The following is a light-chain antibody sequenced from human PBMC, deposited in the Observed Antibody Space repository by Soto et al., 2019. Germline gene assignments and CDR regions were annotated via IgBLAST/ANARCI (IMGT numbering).Light chain of an antibody. CDR1: QSISSY. Sequence: DIQMTQSPSSLSASVGDRVTITCRASQSISSYLNWYQQKPGKAPKLLIYAASSLQSGVPSRFSGSGSGTDFTLTIGSLQPEDFATYYCQQSYSTPWTFGQGTKVDIK. CDR3: QQSYSTPWT. V-gene: IGKV1-39*01. J-gene: IGKJ1*01. CDR2: AAS.